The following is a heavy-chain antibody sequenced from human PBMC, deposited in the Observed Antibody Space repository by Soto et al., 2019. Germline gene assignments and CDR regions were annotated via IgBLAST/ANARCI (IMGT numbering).Heavy chain of an antibody. V-gene: IGHV3-30*18. CDR2: ISYDGSNK. CDR3: AKPNPDLLFDY. J-gene: IGHJ4*02. Sequence: GGSLRLSCAASGFTFSSYGKHWVRQAPGKGLEWVAVISYDGSNKYYADSVKGRFTISRDNSKNTLYLQMNSLRAEDTAVYYCAKPNPDLLFDYWGQGTLVTVSS. CDR1: GFTFSSYG.